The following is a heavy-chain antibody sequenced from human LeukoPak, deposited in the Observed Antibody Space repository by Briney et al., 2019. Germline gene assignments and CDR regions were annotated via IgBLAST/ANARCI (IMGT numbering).Heavy chain of an antibody. V-gene: IGHV4-4*02. D-gene: IGHD3-22*01. CDR2: IYHNGNT. J-gene: IGHJ5*02. CDR3: AISSYYRVWFDP. CDR1: GTSISGTDW. Sequence: LETLSLTCVVSGTSISGTDWWSWVRQPPGKGLEWIGEIYHNGNTNYNPSLKSRVTMSVDKSKNQFSLMLTSVTAADTAVYYCAISSYYRVWFDPWGQGTLVTVSS.